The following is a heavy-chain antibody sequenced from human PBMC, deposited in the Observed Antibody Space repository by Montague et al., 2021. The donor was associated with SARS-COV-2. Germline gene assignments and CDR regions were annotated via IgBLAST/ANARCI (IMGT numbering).Heavy chain of an antibody. CDR3: VATYNGNWYYFDY. D-gene: IGHD6-13*01. V-gene: IGHV4-39*01. J-gene: IGHJ4*02. Sequence: SETLSLTCTVSGGSISSSSCYWGWIRQPPGKGLEWIASIYYSGSTYYNPSLKSRVTTSVDTSKNQFSLKLNSVTAADTAVYYCVATYNGNWYYFDYWGQGTLVTVSS. CDR1: GGSISSSSCY. CDR2: IYYSGST.